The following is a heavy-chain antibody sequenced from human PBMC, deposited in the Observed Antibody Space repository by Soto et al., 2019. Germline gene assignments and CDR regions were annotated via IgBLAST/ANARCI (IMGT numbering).Heavy chain of an antibody. Sequence: LRLSCAASGFTFRTYAMNWVRQAPGKGLEWISAISGSGSFTHYADSVRGRFTISRDNSQNQLYLQMNNLRGDDTAMYYCAKIPTGSGSSKFDYWGQGIQVTVSS. CDR3: AKIPTGSGSSKFDY. J-gene: IGHJ4*02. CDR2: ISGSGSFT. D-gene: IGHD3-10*01. CDR1: GFTFRTYA. V-gene: IGHV3-23*01.